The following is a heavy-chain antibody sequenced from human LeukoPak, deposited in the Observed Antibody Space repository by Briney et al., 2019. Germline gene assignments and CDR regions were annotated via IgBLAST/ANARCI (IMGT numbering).Heavy chain of an antibody. J-gene: IGHJ4*02. CDR2: ISWNSGSI. CDR1: GFIFDDYA. Sequence: GGSLRLSCAASGFIFDDYAMHWVRQAPGKGLEWVSGISWNSGSIDYADSVRGRFTISRDNAKNSLYLQMNSLRAEDMAVYYCAKGDQGYCSSTSCYMDNWGQGTLVTVSS. V-gene: IGHV3-9*03. D-gene: IGHD2-2*02. CDR3: AKGDQGYCSSTSCYMDN.